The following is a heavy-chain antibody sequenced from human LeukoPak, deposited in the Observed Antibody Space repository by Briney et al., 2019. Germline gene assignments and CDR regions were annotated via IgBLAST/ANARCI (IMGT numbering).Heavy chain of an antibody. CDR2: ISWNSVSI. CDR3: ARDHYDYGYIVGFAAFDI. D-gene: IGHD4-17*01. V-gene: IGHV3-9*01. Sequence: GGSLRLSCAASGFTLDDYVMHWVRQAPGKGLEWVSGISWNSVSIGYADSVKGRFTISRDNAKNSLYLQMNSLRAEDTAVYYCARDHYDYGYIVGFAAFDIWGQGTMVTVSS. CDR1: GFTLDDYV. J-gene: IGHJ3*02.